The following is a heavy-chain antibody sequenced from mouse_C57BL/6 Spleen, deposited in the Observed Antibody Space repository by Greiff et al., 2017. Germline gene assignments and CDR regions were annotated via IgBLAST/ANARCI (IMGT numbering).Heavy chain of an antibody. J-gene: IGHJ4*01. Sequence: VQLKESGAELVRPGASVKLSCTASGFNIKDDYMHWVKQRPEQGLEWIGWIDPENGDTEYASKFQGKATITADTSSNTAYLQLSSLTSEDTAVYYCTTYTTVVATRAMDYWGQGTSVTVSS. D-gene: IGHD1-1*01. CDR1: GFNIKDDY. V-gene: IGHV14-4*01. CDR2: IDPENGDT. CDR3: TTYTTVVATRAMDY.